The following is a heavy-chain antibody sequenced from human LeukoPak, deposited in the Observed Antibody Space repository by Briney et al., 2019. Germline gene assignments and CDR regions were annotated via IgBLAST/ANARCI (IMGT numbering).Heavy chain of an antibody. CDR1: GYTLTELS. D-gene: IGHD6-19*01. V-gene: IGHV1-24*01. J-gene: IGHJ5*02. CDR2: FDPEDGET. Sequence: ASVKVSCKVSGYTLTELSTHWVRQAPGKGLEWMGGFDPEDGETIYAQKFQGRVTMTEDTSTDTAYMELSSLRSEDTAVYYCATEQWLENWFDPWGQGTLVTVSS. CDR3: ATEQWLENWFDP.